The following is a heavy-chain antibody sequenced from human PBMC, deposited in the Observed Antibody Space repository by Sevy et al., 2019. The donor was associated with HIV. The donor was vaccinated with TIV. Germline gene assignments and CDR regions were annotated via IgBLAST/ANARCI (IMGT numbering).Heavy chain of an antibody. CDR2: IYYSGST. Sequence: SETLSLTCTVSGGSISSSSYYWGWIRQPPGKGLEWIGRIYYSGSTYYNPSLKIRVTISVDTSKNQFSLKLSPVTAADTAVYYCARQGGGWSLYYYYYYGMDVWGQGTTVTVSS. D-gene: IGHD6-19*01. V-gene: IGHV4-39*01. J-gene: IGHJ6*02. CDR3: ARQGGGWSLYYYYYYGMDV. CDR1: GGSISSSSYY.